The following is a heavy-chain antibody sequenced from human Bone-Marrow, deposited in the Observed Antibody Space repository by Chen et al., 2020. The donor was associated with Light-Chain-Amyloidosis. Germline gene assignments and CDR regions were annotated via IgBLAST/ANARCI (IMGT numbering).Heavy chain of an antibody. CDR3: ARRGGWNIVVVPAAPREAFDS. V-gene: IGHV4-34*01. CDR1: GGSFSGYY. D-gene: IGHD2-2*01. J-gene: IGHJ3*02. CDR2: INHSGST. Sequence: QVQLQQWGAGLLKPSETLSLTCAVYGGSFSGYYWRWLRQRPGKGLEWIGDINHSGSTNYNPSLKSRVTISVDTSKNPFSLKRSSVTAADTAVYYCARRGGWNIVVVPAAPREAFDSWGQGTMVTVSS.